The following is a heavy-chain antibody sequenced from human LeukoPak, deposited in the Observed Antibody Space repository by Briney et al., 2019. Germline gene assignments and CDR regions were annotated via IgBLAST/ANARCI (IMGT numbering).Heavy chain of an antibody. Sequence: SVKVSCKASGGTFSSYAISWVRQAPGQGLEWMGGIIPIFGTANYAQKFQGRVTITADESTSTAYMELSSLRSEDTAVYYCAISRRDSSGHYFDYRGQGTLVTVSS. CDR3: AISRRDSSGHYFDY. D-gene: IGHD3-22*01. CDR2: IIPIFGTA. V-gene: IGHV1-69*13. J-gene: IGHJ4*02. CDR1: GGTFSSYA.